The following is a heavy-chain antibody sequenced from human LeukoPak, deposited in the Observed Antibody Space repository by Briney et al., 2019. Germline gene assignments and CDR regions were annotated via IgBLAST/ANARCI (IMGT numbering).Heavy chain of an antibody. D-gene: IGHD1-26*01. V-gene: IGHV3-30*03. CDR3: ARGVSVSGSYAFDY. CDR1: GFTFSSYS. J-gene: IGHJ4*02. Sequence: GGSLRLSCAASGFTFSSYSMNWVRQAPGKGLEWVAVISYDGSNKYYADSVKGRFTISRDNSKNTLYLQMNSLRAEDTAVYYCARGVSVSGSYAFDYWGQGTLVTVSS. CDR2: ISYDGSNK.